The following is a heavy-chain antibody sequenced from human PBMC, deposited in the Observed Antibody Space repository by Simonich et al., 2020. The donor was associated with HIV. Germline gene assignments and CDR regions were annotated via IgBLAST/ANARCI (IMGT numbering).Heavy chain of an antibody. D-gene: IGHD5-12*01. CDR1: GGTFSNYP. V-gene: IGHV1-69*17. Sequence: GAEVKKPGSSVKVSCKASGGTFSNYPISWVRQAPGQGLEWVGGIIPIFGLANYAQKFQGRVTITADKSTSTAYMELSSLRSEDTAMYYCARLSRGFDEESFDYWGQGTLVTVSS. J-gene: IGHJ4*02. CDR3: ARLSRGFDEESFDY. CDR2: IIPIFGLA.